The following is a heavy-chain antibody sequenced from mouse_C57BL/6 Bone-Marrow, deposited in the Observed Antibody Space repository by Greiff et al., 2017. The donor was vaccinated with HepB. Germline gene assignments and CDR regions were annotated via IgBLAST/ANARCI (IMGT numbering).Heavy chain of an antibody. J-gene: IGHJ4*01. V-gene: IGHV1-72*01. CDR1: GYTFTSYW. D-gene: IGHD1-1*01. CDR3: ARHIGDITTVVDYYAMDY. CDR2: IDPNSGGT. Sequence: QVQLQQSGAELAKPGASVKLSCKASGYTFTSYWMHWVKQRPGRGLEWIGRIDPNSGGTKYNEKFKSKATLTVDKPSSTAYMQLSSLTSEDSAVYYCARHIGDITTVVDYYAMDYWGQGTSVTVSS.